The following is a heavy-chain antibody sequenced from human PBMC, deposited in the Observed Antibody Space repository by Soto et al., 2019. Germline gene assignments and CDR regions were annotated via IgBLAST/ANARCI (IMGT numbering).Heavy chain of an antibody. D-gene: IGHD2-2*01. J-gene: IGHJ5*02. CDR2: INPNSGGT. CDR3: ATSRPYCSSTSCYEGWFDP. CDR1: GYTFTGYY. V-gene: IGHV1-2*04. Sequence: ASVKVSCKASGYTFTGYYMHWVRQAPGQGLEWMGWINPNSGGTNYAQKFQGWVTMTRDTSISTAYMELSRLRSDDTAVYCCATSRPYCSSTSCYEGWFDPWGQGTLVTVSS.